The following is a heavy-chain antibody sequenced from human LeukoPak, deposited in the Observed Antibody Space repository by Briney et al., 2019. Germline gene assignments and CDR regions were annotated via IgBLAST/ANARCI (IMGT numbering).Heavy chain of an antibody. Sequence: PSETLSLTCTVSGGSISSYYWSWIRQPPGKGLEWIGRIYTSGSTNYNPSLKSRVTISVDTSKNQFSLKLSSVTAADTAVYYCARASYSYDINGWVPFDYWGQGTLVTVSS. CDR1: GGSISSYY. CDR3: ARASYSYDINGWVPFDY. CDR2: IYTSGST. V-gene: IGHV4-4*08. J-gene: IGHJ4*02. D-gene: IGHD3-22*01.